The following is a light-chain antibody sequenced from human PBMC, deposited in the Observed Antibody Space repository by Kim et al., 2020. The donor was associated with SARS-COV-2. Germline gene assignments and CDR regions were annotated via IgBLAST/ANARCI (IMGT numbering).Light chain of an antibody. CDR2: EAA. J-gene: IGKJ1*01. CDR1: QSVGSQ. V-gene: IGKV3-11*01. CDR3: QQSDDRPRT. Sequence: VSPGERASLSCRASQSVGSQLAWYQNKPGQAPRLIINEAANRATGIPARFSGSGSGTDFTLTISSLETEDFAVYYCQQSDDRPRTFGQGTKVDIK.